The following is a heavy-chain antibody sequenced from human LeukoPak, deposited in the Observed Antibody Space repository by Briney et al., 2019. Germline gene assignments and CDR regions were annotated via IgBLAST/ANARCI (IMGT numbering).Heavy chain of an antibody. CDR3: ARARTWIQLWFLDY. J-gene: IGHJ4*02. CDR1: GFTFSSYA. V-gene: IGHV3-23*01. Sequence: GGSLRLSCAASGFTFSSYAMSWVRQAPGKGLEWVSAISGSGGSTYYADSVKGRFTISRDNSKNTLYLQMNSLRAEGTAVYYCARARTWIQLWFLDYWGQGTLVTVSS. D-gene: IGHD5-18*01. CDR2: ISGSGGST.